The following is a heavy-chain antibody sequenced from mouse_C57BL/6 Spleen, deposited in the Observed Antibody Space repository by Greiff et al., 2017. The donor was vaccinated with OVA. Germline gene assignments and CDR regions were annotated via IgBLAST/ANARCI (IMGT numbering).Heavy chain of an antibody. Sequence: QVQLQQSGAELVKPGASVKMSCKASGYTFTSYWITWVKQRPGQGLEWIGDIYPGSGSTNYNEKFKSKATLTVDTSSSTAYTQLSSLTSEDSAVYYYARGGLRYNYYAMDYWGQGTSVTVSS. J-gene: IGHJ4*01. CDR2: IYPGSGST. CDR3: ARGGLRYNYYAMDY. CDR1: GYTFTSYW. D-gene: IGHD1-1*01. V-gene: IGHV1-55*01.